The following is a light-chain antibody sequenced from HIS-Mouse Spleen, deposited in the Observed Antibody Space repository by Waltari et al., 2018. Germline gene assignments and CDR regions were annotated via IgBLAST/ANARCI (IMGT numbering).Light chain of an antibody. Sequence: DIVMTQSPDSLAVSLGERATINCKSSQSVLYSSNNKNYLAWYQQKPGKPPKLLIYWASTLESGVPDRFSGSGSGTDFTLSSSSLQAEDVAVYYCQQYYSTPFTFGPGTKVDIK. J-gene: IGKJ3*01. CDR1: QSVLYSSNNKNY. V-gene: IGKV4-1*01. CDR3: QQYYSTPFT. CDR2: WAS.